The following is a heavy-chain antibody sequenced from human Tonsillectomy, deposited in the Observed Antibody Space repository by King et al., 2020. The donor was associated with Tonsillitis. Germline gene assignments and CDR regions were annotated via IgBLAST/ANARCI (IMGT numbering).Heavy chain of an antibody. CDR3: ASQAESGWYADDAGGI. Sequence: QVQLQESGPGLVKPSENLSLTCTVSGGSISSSSYYWGWIRQPPGKGLEWIGSIYYSGSTYYNPSLKSRVTISVDTSKNQFSLKLSSVTAADTAVYYCASQAESGWYADDAGGIWGQGTMVPVSS. J-gene: IGHJ3*02. CDR1: GGSISSSSYY. CDR2: IYYSGST. D-gene: IGHD6-19*01. V-gene: IGHV4-39*01.